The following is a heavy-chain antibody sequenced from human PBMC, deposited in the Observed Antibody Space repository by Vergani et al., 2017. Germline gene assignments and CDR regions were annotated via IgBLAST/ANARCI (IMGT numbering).Heavy chain of an antibody. CDR2: IYHSGST. Sequence: QVQLQESGPGLVKPSETLSLTCAVSGYSISSGYYWGWIRQPPGKGLEWIGSIYHSGSTYYNPSLKSRVTISVDTSKNQFSLKLSPVTAADTAVYYCARATWIQLSCWFDPWGQGTLVTVSS. V-gene: IGHV4-38-2*01. D-gene: IGHD5-18*01. J-gene: IGHJ5*02. CDR3: ARATWIQLSCWFDP. CDR1: GYSISSGYY.